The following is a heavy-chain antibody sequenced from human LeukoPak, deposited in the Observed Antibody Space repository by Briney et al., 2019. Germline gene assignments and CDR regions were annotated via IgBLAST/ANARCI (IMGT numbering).Heavy chain of an antibody. J-gene: IGHJ4*02. V-gene: IGHV3-11*01. CDR3: AKDGDDLEWSLPHFDY. CDR1: GFTFSDYY. Sequence: PGGSLRLSCAASGFTFSDYYMSWIRQAPGKGLEWVSYISSSGSTIYYADSVKGRFTISRDNAKNSLYLQMNSLRAEDTAVYYCAKDGDDLEWSLPHFDYWGQGTLVTVSS. CDR2: ISSSGSTI. D-gene: IGHD3-3*01.